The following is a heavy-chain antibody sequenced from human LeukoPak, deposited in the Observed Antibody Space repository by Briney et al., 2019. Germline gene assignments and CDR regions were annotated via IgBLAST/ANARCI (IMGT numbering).Heavy chain of an antibody. CDR2: ISNSGSMI. D-gene: IGHD6-19*01. CDR1: GPTFSSYN. J-gene: IGHJ4*02. CDR3: ARGPISGWSADY. V-gene: IGHV3-48*02. Sequence: GGSLRLSCAVSGPTFSSYNMNWVRQAPGKGLEWVSYISNSGSMIYYADSVKGRFTLSRDNAKNSLYLQMNSLRDEDTAVYYCARGPISGWSADYWGQGTLVTVSS.